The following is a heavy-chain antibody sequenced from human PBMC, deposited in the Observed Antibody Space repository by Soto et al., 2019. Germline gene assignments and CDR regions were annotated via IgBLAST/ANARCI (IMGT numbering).Heavy chain of an antibody. CDR3: ARDQAAAVDYYYGMDV. CDR1: GGTFSSYT. CDR2: IIPILGIA. V-gene: IGHV1-69*08. J-gene: IGHJ6*02. D-gene: IGHD6-13*01. Sequence: QVQLVQSGAEVKKPGSSVKVSCKASGGTFSSYTISWVRQAPGQGLEWMGRIIPILGIANYAQKFQGRVTITADQSTSTAYLEPSSLRSEDTAVYYCARDQAAAVDYYYGMDVWGQGPTVTVSS.